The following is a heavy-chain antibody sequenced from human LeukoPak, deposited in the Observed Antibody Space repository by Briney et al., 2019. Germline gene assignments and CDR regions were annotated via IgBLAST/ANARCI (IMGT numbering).Heavy chain of an antibody. V-gene: IGHV4-34*01. CDR3: ARAAKGDGYKLFDY. J-gene: IGHJ4*02. D-gene: IGHD5-24*01. Sequence: PSETLSLTCTVSGGSMSSYYWSWIRQPPGKGLEWIGEINHSGSTNYNPSLKSRVTISVDTSKNQFSLKLSSVTAADTAVYYCARAAKGDGYKLFDYWGQGTLVTVSS. CDR1: GGSMSSYY. CDR2: INHSGST.